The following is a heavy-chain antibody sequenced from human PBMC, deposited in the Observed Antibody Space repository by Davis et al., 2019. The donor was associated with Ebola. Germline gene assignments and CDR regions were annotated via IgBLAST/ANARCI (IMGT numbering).Heavy chain of an antibody. V-gene: IGHV1-8*02. D-gene: IGHD3-9*01. CDR3: ARKYYDILTGYPSSGMDV. Sequence: ASVKVFCKASGYTFTGYYLHWVRQAPGQGLEWMGWINPNSGNTGYAQKFQGRVTMTRNTSISTAYMELSRLSSEDTAVYYCARKYYDILTGYPSSGMDVWGQGTTVTVSS. J-gene: IGHJ6*02. CDR1: GYTFTGYY. CDR2: INPNSGNT.